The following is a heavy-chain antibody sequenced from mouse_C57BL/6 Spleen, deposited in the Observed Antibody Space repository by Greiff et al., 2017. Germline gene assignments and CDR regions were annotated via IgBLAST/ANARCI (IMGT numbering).Heavy chain of an antibody. Sequence: EVQGVESGGDLVKPGGSLKLSCAASGFTFSSYGMSWVRQTPDKRLEWVATISSGGSYTYYPDSVKGRFTISRDNAKNTLYLQMSSLKSEDTAMYYCARDGSSLYWYFDVWGTGTTVTVAS. V-gene: IGHV5-6*01. CDR1: GFTFSSYG. J-gene: IGHJ1*03. D-gene: IGHD1-1*01. CDR2: ISSGGSYT. CDR3: ARDGSSLYWYFDV.